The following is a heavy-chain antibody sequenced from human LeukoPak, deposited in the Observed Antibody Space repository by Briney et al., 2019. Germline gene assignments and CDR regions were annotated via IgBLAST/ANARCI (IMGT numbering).Heavy chain of an antibody. V-gene: IGHV4-34*01. CDR2: INHSGST. CDR3: ARKPTYYDFWSGYYTYFDY. J-gene: IGHJ4*02. D-gene: IGHD3-3*01. Sequence: PSETLSLTCAVYGGSFSGYYWSWIRQPPGKGLEWIGEINHSGSTNYNPSLKSRVTISVDTSKNQFSLKLSSVTAADTAVYYCARKPTYYDFWSGYYTYFDYWGQGTLVTVSS. CDR1: GGSFSGYY.